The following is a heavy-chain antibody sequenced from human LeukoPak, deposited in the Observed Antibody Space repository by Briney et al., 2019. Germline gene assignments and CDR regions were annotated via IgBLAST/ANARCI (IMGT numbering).Heavy chain of an antibody. D-gene: IGHD3-9*01. V-gene: IGHV3-21*01. CDR3: AGEAHDILTGYFLYGMDV. J-gene: IGHJ6*02. CDR2: ISSSSSYI. Sequence: GSLRLSCAASGFSFSSYTMKWVRQAPGKGLEWVSSISSSSSYIYYADSVKGRFTISRDNAKNSLYLQMNSLRAEDTAVYYCAGEAHDILTGYFLYGMDVWGQGTTVTVSS. CDR1: GFSFSSYT.